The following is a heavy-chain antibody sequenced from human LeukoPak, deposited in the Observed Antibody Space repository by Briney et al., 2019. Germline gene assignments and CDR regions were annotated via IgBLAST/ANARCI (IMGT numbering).Heavy chain of an antibody. CDR2: ISHDGSNK. J-gene: IGHJ4*02. CDR1: GFTVSSNY. CDR3: AKWLYSGKYWTGKDYFDY. V-gene: IGHV3-30*18. Sequence: PGGSLRLSCAASGFTVSSNYMSWVRQAPGKGLEWVAVISHDGSNKYYADSVKGRFTISRDNSKNTLYLQMDSLRVEDTAVYYCAKWLYSGKYWTGKDYFDYWGQGTLVTVSS. D-gene: IGHD1-26*01.